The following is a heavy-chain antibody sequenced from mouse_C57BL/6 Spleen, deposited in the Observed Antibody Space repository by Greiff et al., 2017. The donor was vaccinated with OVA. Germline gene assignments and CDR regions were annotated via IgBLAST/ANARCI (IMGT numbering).Heavy chain of an antibody. CDR3: ERLVGYYSNYPYFDD. CDR1: GYTFTSYW. CDR2: IHPNSGST. D-gene: IGHD2-5*01. V-gene: IGHV1-64*01. Sequence: QVQLQQPGAELVKPGASVKLSCKASGYTFTSYWMHWVKQRPGPGLEWIGMIHPNSGSTNYNEKFKSKATLTADKSSSTAYMQLSSLTSEDSAVYYGERLVGYYSNYPYFDDWGQGTTLTVSS. J-gene: IGHJ2*01.